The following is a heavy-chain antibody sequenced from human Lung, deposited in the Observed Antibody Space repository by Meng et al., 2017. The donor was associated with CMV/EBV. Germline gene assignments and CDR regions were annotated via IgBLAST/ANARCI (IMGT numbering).Heavy chain of an antibody. Sequence: GPXXVTPSHTLSXXFTLSGCSXXXRCFYWSVILQHPGKGLEWIGYIYYSGSTYYTPSLRSRVAISIDTSKNQFSLKLTSVTAADTAVYFCARTNYGDYNWFDPWGQGTLVTVS. CDR2: IYYSGST. D-gene: IGHD4-17*01. J-gene: IGHJ5*02. V-gene: IGHV4-31*03. CDR3: ARTNYGDYNWFDP. CDR1: GCSXXXRCFY.